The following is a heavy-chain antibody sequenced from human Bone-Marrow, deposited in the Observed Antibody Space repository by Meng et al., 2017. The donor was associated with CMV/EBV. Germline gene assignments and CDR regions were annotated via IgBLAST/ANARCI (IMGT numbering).Heavy chain of an antibody. J-gene: IGHJ4*02. CDR2: MAGTGGVT. D-gene: IGHD3-3*01. CDR1: GFSVGTYS. V-gene: IGHV3-23*01. Sequence: GGSLRLSCTVSGFSVGTYSMSWVRQAPGKGLEWVAIMAGTGGVTYADSVKGRFTISRDNDKNSLDQQMNSLRAEDTAVYYCAGGVGRGSGPYTPSDFDDWGQGTLVTVSS. CDR3: AGGVGRGSGPYTPSDFDD.